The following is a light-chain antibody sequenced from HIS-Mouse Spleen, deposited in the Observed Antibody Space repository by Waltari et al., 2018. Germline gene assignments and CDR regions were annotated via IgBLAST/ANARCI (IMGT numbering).Light chain of an antibody. CDR3: QQSYSTPLT. CDR2: AAS. J-gene: IGKJ4*01. Sequence: DIQMTQSPSSLSASVGDRVTITCRASECISSYLNWYQQKPGKATKLLIYAASSLQSGLPSRFSGSGSETAFNHTICSLQPEDFATYYCQQSYSTPLTFGGGTKVEIK. CDR1: ECISSY. V-gene: IGKV1-39*01.